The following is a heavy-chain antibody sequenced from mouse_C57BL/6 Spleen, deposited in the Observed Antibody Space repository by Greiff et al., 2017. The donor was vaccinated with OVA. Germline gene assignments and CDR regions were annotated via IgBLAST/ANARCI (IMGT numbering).Heavy chain of an antibody. CDR2: IDPENGDT. CDR3: TTSSYGSSYGAMDY. D-gene: IGHD1-1*01. J-gene: IGHJ4*01. V-gene: IGHV14-4*01. Sequence: VQLKESGAELVRPGASVKLSCTASGFNIKDDYMHWVKQRPEQGLEWIGWIDPENGDTEYASKFQGKATITADTSSNTAYLQLSSLTSEDTAVYYCTTSSYGSSYGAMDYWGQGTSVTVSS. CDR1: GFNIKDDY.